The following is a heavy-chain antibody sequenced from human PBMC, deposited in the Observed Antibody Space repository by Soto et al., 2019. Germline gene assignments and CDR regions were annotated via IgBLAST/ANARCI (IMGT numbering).Heavy chain of an antibody. V-gene: IGHV4-59*01. CDR3: ARGGYDFWSGYFTPPERREWFDP. CDR1: GVSISSYY. J-gene: IGHJ5*02. Sequence: PSETLSLTCTVSGVSISSYYWSWIRQPPGKGLEWIGYIYYSGSTNYNPSLKSRVTISVDTSKNQFSLKLSSVTAADTAVYYCARGGYDFWSGYFTPPERREWFDPWGQGTLVTVSS. D-gene: IGHD3-3*01. CDR2: IYYSGST.